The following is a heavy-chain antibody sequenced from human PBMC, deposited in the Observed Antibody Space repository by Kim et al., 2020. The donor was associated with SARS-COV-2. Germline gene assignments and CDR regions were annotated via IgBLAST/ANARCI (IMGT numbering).Heavy chain of an antibody. J-gene: IGHJ4*02. Sequence: NPSLKSRVTFSVDMSKNQFSLKLTSVTAADTAVYYCARGMLRGSGSYLDWGQGTLVSVSS. D-gene: IGHD3-10*01. V-gene: IGHV4-34*01. CDR3: ARGMLRGSGSYLD.